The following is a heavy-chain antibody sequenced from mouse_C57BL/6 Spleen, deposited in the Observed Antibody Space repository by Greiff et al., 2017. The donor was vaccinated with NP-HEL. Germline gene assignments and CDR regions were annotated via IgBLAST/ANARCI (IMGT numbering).Heavy chain of an antibody. J-gene: IGHJ1*03. D-gene: IGHD1-1*01. CDR3: VGGPSYYGSSLPLSWYFDV. V-gene: IGHV14-2*01. CDR1: GFNIKDYY. CDR2: IDPEDGET. Sequence: EVQLQQSGAELVKPGASVKLSCTASGFNIKDYYMHWVKQRTEQGLEWIGRIDPEDGETKYAPKFQGKATITADTSSNTAYLQLSRLTSEDTAVYYCVGGPSYYGSSLPLSWYFDVWGTGTTVTVSS.